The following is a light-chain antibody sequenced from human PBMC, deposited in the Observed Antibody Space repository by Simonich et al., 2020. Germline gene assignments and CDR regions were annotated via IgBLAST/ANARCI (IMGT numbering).Light chain of an antibody. CDR1: SSDVGGYNS. J-gene: IGLJ3*02. CDR2: EVS. CDR3: CSYAGSRV. Sequence: QSALTQPSSVSGSPGQSVTISCTGTSSDVGGYNSVSWYQQHPGKAPKLMIYEVSKRPSGVPDRFSGAKSGNTASLTISGLQAEDEADYYCCSYAGSRVFGGGTKLTVL. V-gene: IGLV2-11*01.